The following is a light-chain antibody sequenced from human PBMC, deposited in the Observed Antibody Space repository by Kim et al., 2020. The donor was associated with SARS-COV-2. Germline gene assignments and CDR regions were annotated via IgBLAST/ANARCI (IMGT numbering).Light chain of an antibody. CDR2: SAS. CDR1: QGISNY. J-gene: IGKJ1*01. Sequence: SASVGDRVTITCRASQGISNYLTWLQQKPGKAPKSLISSASSLHSGVPSRFSGSGYGTVFTLTINSLQPEDFATYYCQQYDSYPWTFGQGTKVDIK. CDR3: QQYDSYPWT. V-gene: IGKV1-16*01.